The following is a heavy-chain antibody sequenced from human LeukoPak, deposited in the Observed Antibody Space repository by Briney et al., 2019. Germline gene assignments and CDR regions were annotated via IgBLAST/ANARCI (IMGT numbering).Heavy chain of an antibody. CDR3: AKASNYYYYYMDV. V-gene: IGHV3-20*04. CDR2: INWNGGST. CDR1: GFTFDDYG. J-gene: IGHJ6*03. Sequence: PGGSLRLSCAASGFTFDDYGMSWVRQAPGKGLEWVSGINWNGGSTGYADSVKGRFTISRDNAKNSLYLQMNSLRAEDTALYYCAKASNYYYYYMDVWGKGTTVTVSS.